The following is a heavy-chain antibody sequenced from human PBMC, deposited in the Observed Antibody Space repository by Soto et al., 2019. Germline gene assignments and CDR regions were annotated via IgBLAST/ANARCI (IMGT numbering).Heavy chain of an antibody. CDR2: IIPIFGTA. J-gene: IGHJ4*02. V-gene: IGHV1-69*13. CDR1: GGTFSSYA. D-gene: IGHD3-22*01. Sequence: GASVKVSCKASGGTFSSYAISWVRQAPGQGLEWMGGIIPIFGTANYAQKFQGRVTITADESTSTAYMELSSLRSEDTAVYYCARYTYDSSGYYLGPFDYWGQGTLVTVSS. CDR3: ARYTYDSSGYYLGPFDY.